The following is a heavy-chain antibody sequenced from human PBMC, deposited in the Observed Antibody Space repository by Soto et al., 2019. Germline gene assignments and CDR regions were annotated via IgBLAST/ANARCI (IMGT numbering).Heavy chain of an antibody. Sequence: QVQLVQSGAEVKKPGASVKVSCKASGYTFTSYGISWVRQAPGQGLEWMGWISAYNGNTNYAQKLQGRVHMTTDTSTSTAYMELRSLRSDDTAVYYCARRPTQLVRNNWFDPWGQGTLVTVSS. V-gene: IGHV1-18*01. CDR3: ARRPTQLVRNNWFDP. D-gene: IGHD6-13*01. J-gene: IGHJ5*02. CDR1: GYTFTSYG. CDR2: ISAYNGNT.